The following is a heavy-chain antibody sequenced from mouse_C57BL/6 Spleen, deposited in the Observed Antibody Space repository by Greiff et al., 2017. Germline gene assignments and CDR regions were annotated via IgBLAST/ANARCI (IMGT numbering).Heavy chain of an antibody. Sequence: EVQVVESGGGLVQPGGSLKLSCAASGFTFSDYYMYWVRQTPEKRLEWVAYISNVGGSTYYPDTVKGRFTISRDNAKNTLYLQMSRLKSEDTAMYYCARHLSAYYSNYGGFAYWGQGTLVTVSA. CDR1: GFTFSDYY. V-gene: IGHV5-12*01. D-gene: IGHD2-5*01. CDR2: ISNVGGST. CDR3: ARHLSAYYSNYGGFAY. J-gene: IGHJ3*01.